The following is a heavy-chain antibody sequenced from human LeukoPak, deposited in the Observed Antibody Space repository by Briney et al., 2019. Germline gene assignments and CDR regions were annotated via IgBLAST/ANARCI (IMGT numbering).Heavy chain of an antibody. CDR2: ISSSSSYI. V-gene: IGHV3-21*01. Sequence: SGGSLRLSCAASGFTFSNYAMNWVRQAPGKGLEWVSSISSSSSYIYYTDSVKGRFTISRDNAKNSLYLQMNSLRAEDTAVYYCASSSGDGDWFDPWGQGTLVTVSS. J-gene: IGHJ5*02. CDR3: ASSSGDGDWFDP. D-gene: IGHD7-27*01. CDR1: GFTFSNYA.